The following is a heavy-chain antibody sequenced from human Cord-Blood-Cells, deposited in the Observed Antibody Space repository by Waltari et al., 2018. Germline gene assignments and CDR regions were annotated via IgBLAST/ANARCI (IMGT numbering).Heavy chain of an antibody. CDR1: GFTFSSYA. D-gene: IGHD6-13*01. CDR2: ISYDGSNK. J-gene: IGHJ4*02. V-gene: IGHV3-30-3*01. CDR3: ARESEYSSSYDY. Sequence: QVQLVESGGGVVQPGRSLRLSCAASGFTFSSYAMHWVRQAPGKGLEWVAVISYDGSNKYYAASVKGRFTIARDNSKNTLYRQMNSLRAEDTAVYYCARESEYSSSYDYWGQGTLVTVSS.